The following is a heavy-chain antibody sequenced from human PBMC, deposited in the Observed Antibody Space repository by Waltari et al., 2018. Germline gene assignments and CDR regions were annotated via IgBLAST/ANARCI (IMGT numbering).Heavy chain of an antibody. CDR2: INPKSGST. CDR1: GYTFTAYY. J-gene: IGHJ4*02. CDR3: ARGGVEGDADSRGYYDY. D-gene: IGHD3-3*01. V-gene: IGHV1-2*02. Sequence: QVQLVQSGAEVKKPGASLRVSCGASGYTFTAYYIHWVRQAPGQGLEWMGWINPKSGSTTFAQMFQGRITITWDTSSSTAYVELGRRRSEDTAGYYCARGGVEGDADSRGYYDYWGQGTLVTVSS.